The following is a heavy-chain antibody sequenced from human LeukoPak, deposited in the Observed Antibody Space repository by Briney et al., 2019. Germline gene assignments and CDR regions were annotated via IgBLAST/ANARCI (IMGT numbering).Heavy chain of an antibody. CDR3: ARGGVVVPAANDY. J-gene: IGHJ4*02. V-gene: IGHV3-64*01. CDR2: ISSNGGST. Sequence: GSLRLSCAASGFTFSSYAMHWVRQAPGKGLEYVSAISSNGGSTYYANSVKGRFTISRDNSKNTLYLQMGSLRAEDMAVYYCARGGVVVPAANDYWGQGTLVTVSS. CDR1: GFTFSSYA. D-gene: IGHD2-2*01.